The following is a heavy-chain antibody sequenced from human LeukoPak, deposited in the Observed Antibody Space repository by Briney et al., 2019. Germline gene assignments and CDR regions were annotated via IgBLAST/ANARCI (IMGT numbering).Heavy chain of an antibody. J-gene: IGHJ5*02. V-gene: IGHV3-23*01. CDR3: VRAHHPGGWFDP. CDR1: GFIFSNYG. Sequence: GGSLRLSCAASGFIFSNYGMSWVRQAPGKGLEWVSAISGSGGSTYYADSVKGRFTISRDNSKNTLYLQMNSLTAEDTAVHYCVRAHHPGGWFDPWGQGTLVTVSS. D-gene: IGHD3-10*01. CDR2: ISGSGGST.